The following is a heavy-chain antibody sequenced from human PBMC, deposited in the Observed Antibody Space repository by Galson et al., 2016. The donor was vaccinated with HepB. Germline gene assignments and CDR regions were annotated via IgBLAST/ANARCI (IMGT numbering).Heavy chain of an antibody. V-gene: IGHV2-5*02. CDR1: SVTTKRVD. CDR2: IYWDEDK. J-gene: IGHJ4*02. D-gene: IGHD1-1*01. CDR3: AHVRDGLELYFDS. Sequence: PALVKPTQTLTLTCSFSSVTTKRVDVGWIRQPPGKALEWLALIYWDEDKRYNPSLKSRLTITRDTSKNQVVLTMTNMDPVDTATYYCAHVRDGLELYFDSWGLGTQVTVSS.